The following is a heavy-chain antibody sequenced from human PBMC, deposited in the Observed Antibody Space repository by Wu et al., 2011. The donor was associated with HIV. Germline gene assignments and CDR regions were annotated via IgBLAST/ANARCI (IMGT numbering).Heavy chain of an antibody. V-gene: IGHV1-18*01. Sequence: QVQLVQSGAEVKKPGASVKVSCKASGYTSTSYGINWVRQAPAQGLEWMGWIIPYNGDTNYAQKLQGRVTMTTDTSTSTAYMELRSLRSDDTAVYYCARDAPTTTYYDFWSGYYTGWDYWGQGNPGHRLL. CDR1: GYTSTSYG. D-gene: IGHD3-3*01. CDR2: IIPYNGDT. J-gene: IGHJ4*02. CDR3: ARDAPTTTYYDFWSGYYTGWDY.